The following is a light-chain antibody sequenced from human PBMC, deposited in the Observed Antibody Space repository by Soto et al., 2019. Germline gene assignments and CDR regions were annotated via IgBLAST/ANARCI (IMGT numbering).Light chain of an antibody. CDR2: GAS. J-gene: IGKJ1*01. CDR1: QNVGNN. CDR3: QQYNNWPRT. V-gene: IGKV3-15*01. Sequence: EIVMTPSPATLSVSPGERATLSCRASQNVGNNLVWYQQKPGQAPRLLIYGASTTATGIPARFSGSGAGTEFSLTITSLQSEDFALYYCQQYNNWPRTFGQGTKVDNK.